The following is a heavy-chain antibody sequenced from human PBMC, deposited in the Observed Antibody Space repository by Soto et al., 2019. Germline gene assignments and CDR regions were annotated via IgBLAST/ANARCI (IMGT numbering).Heavy chain of an antibody. CDR2: INPSGGST. V-gene: IGHV1-46*03. J-gene: IGHJ4*02. CDR3: ARDSGYSSSWQPFDY. D-gene: IGHD6-13*01. CDR1: GYTFTSYY. Sequence: QVQLVQSGAEVKKPGASVKVSCKASGYTFTSYYMHWVRQAPGQGLEWMGIINPSGGSTSYAQKFQGRVPMXXDXSXXTVYMELSSLRSEDTAVYYCARDSGYSSSWQPFDYWGQGTLVTVSS.